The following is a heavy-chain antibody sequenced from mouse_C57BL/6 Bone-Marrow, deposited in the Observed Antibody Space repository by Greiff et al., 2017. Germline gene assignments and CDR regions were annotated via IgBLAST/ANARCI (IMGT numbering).Heavy chain of an antibody. V-gene: IGHV5-12*01. CDR3: ARDYGSSYWFAY. J-gene: IGHJ3*01. D-gene: IGHD1-1*01. Sequence: EVKLVESGGGLVQPGGSLKLSCAASGFTFSDYYMYWVRQTPEKRLEWVAYISNGGGSTYYPDTVKGRFTLSRDNAKNTLYLQRSRLKSEDTAMYYCARDYGSSYWFAYWGQGTLVTVSA. CDR1: GFTFSDYY. CDR2: ISNGGGST.